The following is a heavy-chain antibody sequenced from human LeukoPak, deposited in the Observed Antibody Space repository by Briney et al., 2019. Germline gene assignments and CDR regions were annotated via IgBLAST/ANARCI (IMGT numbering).Heavy chain of an antibody. CDR2: ISYSGST. D-gene: IGHD3-9*01. J-gene: IGHJ3*02. CDR3: ARQGYDILTGYIDAFDI. CDR1: GGAISSYY. V-gene: IGHV4-59*08. Sequence: PSETLSLTCTVSGGAISSYYWSWIRQPPGKGLEWIGYISYSGSTNYNPSLKSRVTISIDTSKNQFSLKLRSVTAADTAIYYCARQGYDILTGYIDAFDIWGQGTMVTVSS.